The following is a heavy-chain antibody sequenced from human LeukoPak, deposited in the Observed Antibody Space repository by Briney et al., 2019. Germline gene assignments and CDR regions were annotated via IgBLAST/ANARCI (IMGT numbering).Heavy chain of an antibody. Sequence: GGSLRLSCAASGFTFSSYEMNWVRQAPGKGLEWVSYISSSGSTIYYADSVKGRFTISRDNAKNSLYLQMNSLRAEDTAVYYCAREDYGDYYYFDYWGQGTLVTVSS. V-gene: IGHV3-48*03. J-gene: IGHJ4*02. CDR2: ISSSGSTI. CDR3: AREDYGDYYYFDY. CDR1: GFTFSSYE. D-gene: IGHD4-17*01.